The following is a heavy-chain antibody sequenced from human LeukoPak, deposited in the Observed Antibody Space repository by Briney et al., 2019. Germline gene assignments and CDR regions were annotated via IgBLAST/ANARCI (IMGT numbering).Heavy chain of an antibody. CDR3: ARGMEEQWLAWKVFDY. D-gene: IGHD6-19*01. CDR2: INHSGST. Sequence: SETLSLTCAVYGGSFSVYYWSWIRQPPGKGLEWIGEINHSGSTNYNPSLKSRVTISVDTSKNQFSLKLSSVTAANTAVYYCARGMEEQWLAWKVFDYWGQGTLVTVSS. V-gene: IGHV4-34*01. CDR1: GGSFSVYY. J-gene: IGHJ4*02.